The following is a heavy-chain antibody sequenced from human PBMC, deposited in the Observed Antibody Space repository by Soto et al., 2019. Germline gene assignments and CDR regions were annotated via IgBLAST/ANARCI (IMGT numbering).Heavy chain of an antibody. D-gene: IGHD1-1*01. CDR3: ERRLPRTVYGMVV. V-gene: IGHV3-30*03. Sequence: QVQLVESGGGVVQPETSLRLFCVASGFTFSSYGMHWVRQAPGKGLERVAVISYDESNTYYVDSVKGRFTISRDNSKNTLFLNMSSLSLDDTAVYYCERRLPRTVYGMVVWRQGSAVTVSS. CDR1: GFTFSSYG. CDR2: ISYDESNT. J-gene: IGHJ6*02.